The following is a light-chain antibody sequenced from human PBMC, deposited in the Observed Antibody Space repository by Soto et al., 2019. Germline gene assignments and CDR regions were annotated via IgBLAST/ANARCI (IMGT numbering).Light chain of an antibody. V-gene: IGLV2-14*01. CDR1: SSDVGGYNY. CDR2: EVS. J-gene: IGLJ1*01. Sequence: QSALTQPASVSGSPGQSITISCTGTSSDVGGYNYVSWYQQHPGKAPKLMIYEVSNRPSGVSNRFSGSESGNTASLTISGLQAEDEADYYCSSYTSSSSLYVFGTGTKLTV. CDR3: SSYTSSSSLYV.